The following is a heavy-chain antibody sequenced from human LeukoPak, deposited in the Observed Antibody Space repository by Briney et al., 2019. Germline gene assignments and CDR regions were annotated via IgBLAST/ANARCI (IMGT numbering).Heavy chain of an antibody. J-gene: IGHJ4*02. CDR2: ISDDGRNI. CDR3: AKAKLRDTFDY. CDR1: GFTFSSYA. Sequence: GRSLRLSCAASGFTFSSYAMHWVRQAPGRALEWVAVISDDGRNIYYADSVKDRFTISSDNSKNTLYLQMNSLRPEDTAVYYCAKAKLRDTFDYWAREPWSPSPQ. D-gene: IGHD1-7*01. V-gene: IGHV3-30*04.